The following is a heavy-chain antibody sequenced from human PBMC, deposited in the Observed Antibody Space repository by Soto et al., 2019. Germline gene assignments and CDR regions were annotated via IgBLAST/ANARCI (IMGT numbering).Heavy chain of an antibody. J-gene: IGHJ4*02. D-gene: IGHD5-18*01. V-gene: IGHV3-7*04. CDR2: EHLDGSEK. CDR1: GFTFSDYW. CDR3: ARDDHTGYNYRVAFFAY. Sequence: EVQLVESGGGLVQPGGSLRLSCAASGFTFSDYWMSWVRQTPGKGLEWVGNEHLDGSEKYYAGFVKGRFTFTRDNVKNXXYLQMSSLRAEDTGVYYCARDDHTGYNYRVAFFAYWGQGTPVPVSS.